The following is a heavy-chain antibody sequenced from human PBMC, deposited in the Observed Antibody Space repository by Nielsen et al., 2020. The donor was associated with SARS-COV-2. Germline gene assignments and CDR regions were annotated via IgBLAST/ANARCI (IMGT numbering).Heavy chain of an antibody. Sequence: WIRQPPGKGLEWVSAISGSGGSTYYADSVKGRFTISRDNAENSLYLQMNSLRAEDTAVYYCAAYYASGSYSSGSSNYYYYGKDVWGQGTTVTVSS. CDR3: AAYYASGSYSSGSSNYYYYGKDV. D-gene: IGHD3-10*01. V-gene: IGHV3-23*01. CDR2: ISGSGGST. J-gene: IGHJ6*02.